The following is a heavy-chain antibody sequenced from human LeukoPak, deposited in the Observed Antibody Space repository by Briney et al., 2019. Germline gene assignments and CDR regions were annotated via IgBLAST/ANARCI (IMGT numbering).Heavy chain of an antibody. CDR2: VYYSGST. Sequence: SETLSLTCTVSGGSISGYYWSWIRQPPGKGLEWIDYVYYSGSTNYSPSLKSRVTISVDTSKNQFSLKLSSVTAADTAVYSCARGTLRGANGAYGMDVWGQGTTVTVSS. CDR1: GGSISGYY. V-gene: IGHV4-59*01. CDR3: ARGTLRGANGAYGMDV. D-gene: IGHD2-8*01. J-gene: IGHJ6*02.